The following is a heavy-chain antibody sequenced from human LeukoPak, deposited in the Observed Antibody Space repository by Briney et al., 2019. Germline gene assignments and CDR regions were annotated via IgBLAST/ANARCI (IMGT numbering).Heavy chain of an antibody. Sequence: PGGSLRLSCAASGFTFSSYAMNWVRQAPGKGLEWVSAISGSGGSTYYADSVKGRFTISRDNSKNTLYLQMNSLRAEDTAVYYCAKIRTVTSRSYYYGMDVWGQGTTVTVSS. CDR1: GFTFSSYA. CDR2: ISGSGGST. D-gene: IGHD2-21*02. J-gene: IGHJ6*02. CDR3: AKIRTVTSRSYYYGMDV. V-gene: IGHV3-23*01.